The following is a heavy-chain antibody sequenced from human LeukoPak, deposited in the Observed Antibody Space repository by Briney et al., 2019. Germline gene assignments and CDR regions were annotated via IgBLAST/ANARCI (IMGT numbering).Heavy chain of an antibody. CDR1: GLPLSSYW. Sequence: GGSLRLSCAVSGLPLSSYWMHWVRQAPGKGLVWVSHINNDGSRTTYADSVKGRFTISRDNAKNTLYLQMNSLRVEDTAVYYCPSLGGITGFDYWGQGILVTVSS. CDR3: PSLGGITGFDY. J-gene: IGHJ4*02. CDR2: INNDGSRT. V-gene: IGHV3-74*01. D-gene: IGHD1-14*01.